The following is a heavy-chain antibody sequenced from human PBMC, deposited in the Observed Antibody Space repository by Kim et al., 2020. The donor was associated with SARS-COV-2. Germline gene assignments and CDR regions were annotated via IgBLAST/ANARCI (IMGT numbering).Heavy chain of an antibody. CDR1: GGSFSGYY. V-gene: IGHV4-34*01. D-gene: IGHD2-15*01. J-gene: IGHJ4*02. Sequence: SETLSLTCAVYGGSFSGYYWSWIRQPPGKGLEWIGEINHSGSTNYNPSLKSRVTISVDTSKNQFSLKLSSVTAADTAVYYCARFIKGTVVKGGLDYWGQGTLVTVSS. CDR2: INHSGST. CDR3: ARFIKGTVVKGGLDY.